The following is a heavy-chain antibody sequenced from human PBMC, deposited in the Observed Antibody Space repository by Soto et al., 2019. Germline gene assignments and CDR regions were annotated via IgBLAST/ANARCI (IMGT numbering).Heavy chain of an antibody. CDR1: GGSISSNNW. CDR2: IYHSGGT. D-gene: IGHD1-26*01. J-gene: IGHJ4*02. Sequence: QVQLQESGPGLVKPSGTLSLTCAVSGGSISSNNWWHWVRQPPGKGLEWIGEIYHSGGTNYSQSLKSRVTMSVDKSKNQFSLSLSSMTAADTAVYYCARERGAGTYQGFDFWGQGTLVTVSS. CDR3: ARERGAGTYQGFDF. V-gene: IGHV4-4*02.